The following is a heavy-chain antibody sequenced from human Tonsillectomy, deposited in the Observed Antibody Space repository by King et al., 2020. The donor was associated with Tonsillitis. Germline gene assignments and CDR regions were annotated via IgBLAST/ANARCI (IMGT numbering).Heavy chain of an antibody. J-gene: IGHJ4*02. CDR1: GGSISSSSYY. CDR2: IYYSGST. D-gene: IGHD5-24*01. CDR3: ARHGYRYPFNY. Sequence: LQLQESGPGLVKPSETLSLTCTVSGGSISSSSYYWGWIRQPPGKGLEWIGSIYYSGSTYYNPSLKSRVTISVDTSKNQFSLKLSSVTAADTAVYYCARHGYRYPFNYWGQGTLVTVSS. V-gene: IGHV4-39*01.